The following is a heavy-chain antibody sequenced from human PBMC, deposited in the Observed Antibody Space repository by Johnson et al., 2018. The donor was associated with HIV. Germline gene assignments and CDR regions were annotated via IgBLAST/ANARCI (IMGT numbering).Heavy chain of an antibody. CDR1: GFTFEDYG. Sequence: VQLVESGGGVVRPGGSLRLSCAASGFTFEDYGMNLVRQAPVKGLVWVSEINLNGHNTGYADSVKGRFTIPRDNAKNSLFLDMTSLRAEDTALYYCARDQWGKWYSGTYGGAFDIWGQGTMVTVSS. D-gene: IGHD1-26*01. J-gene: IGHJ3*02. CDR3: ARDQWGKWYSGTYGGAFDI. CDR2: INLNGHNT. V-gene: IGHV3-20*04.